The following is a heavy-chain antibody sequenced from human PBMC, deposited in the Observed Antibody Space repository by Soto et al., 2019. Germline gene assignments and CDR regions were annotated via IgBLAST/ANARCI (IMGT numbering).Heavy chain of an antibody. CDR3: ASPHSSGYFYYYYGMDV. D-gene: IGHD3-22*01. CDR1: GFTFSSYE. Sequence: GGSLRLSYAASGFTFSSYEMNWVRQAPGKGLEWVSYISSGSTIYYADSVKGRFTISRDNAKNSLYLQMNSLRAEDTAVYYCASPHSSGYFYYYYGMDVWGQGTTVTVSS. V-gene: IGHV3-48*03. J-gene: IGHJ6*02. CDR2: ISSGSTI.